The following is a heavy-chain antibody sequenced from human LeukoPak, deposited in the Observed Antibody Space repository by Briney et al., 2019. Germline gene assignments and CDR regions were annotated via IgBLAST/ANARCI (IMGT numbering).Heavy chain of an antibody. Sequence: SETLSLTCTVSGGSISSSSYYWGWIRQPPGKGLEWIGSIYYSGSTYYNPSLKSRVTISVDTSKNQFSLKLSSVTAADTAVYYCARRLKAREGPTLYYYGMDVWGQGTTVTVS. CDR3: ARRLKAREGPTLYYYGMDV. D-gene: IGHD1-26*01. J-gene: IGHJ6*02. V-gene: IGHV4-39*01. CDR2: IYYSGST. CDR1: GGSISSSSYY.